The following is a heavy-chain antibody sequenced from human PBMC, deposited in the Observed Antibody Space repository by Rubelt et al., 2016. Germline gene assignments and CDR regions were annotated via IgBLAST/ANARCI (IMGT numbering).Heavy chain of an antibody. J-gene: IGHJ4*02. Sequence: EVQLVESGGGLVQPGGSLRLSCAASGFIFSDHNMDWVRQAPGKGLEWVSLINFGDETYYADSVKGRFTISRDNSKNTVYLQMNSLRAEDTAVYYCARPGYIDSWGQGTLVTVSS. V-gene: IGHV3-66*01. CDR1: GFIFSDHN. D-gene: IGHD5-12*01. CDR2: INFGDET. CDR3: ARPGYIDS.